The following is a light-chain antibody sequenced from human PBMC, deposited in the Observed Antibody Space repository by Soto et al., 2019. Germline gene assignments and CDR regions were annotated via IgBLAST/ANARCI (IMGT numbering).Light chain of an antibody. CDR2: RNT. CDR1: SPNIGSNA. V-gene: IGLV1-44*01. CDR3: AAWDDSLNGYA. J-gene: IGLJ1*01. Sequence: QSVLTQPASASGTPGQRVAISCSGTSPNIGSNAVNWYQQLPGTAPQPLIYRNTERPSGVPDRFSGSKSGTSASLAISGLQAEDEANYFCAAWDDSLNGYAFGTGTKVTVL.